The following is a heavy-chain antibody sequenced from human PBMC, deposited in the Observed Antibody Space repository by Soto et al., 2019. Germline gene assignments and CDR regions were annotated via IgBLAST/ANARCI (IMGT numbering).Heavy chain of an antibody. D-gene: IGHD3-10*02. J-gene: IGHJ5*01. CDR2: ISPNSEKT. CDR1: GYTFSNFG. Sequence: ASVKVSCKASGYTFSNFGISWVRQAPGEGLEWMGWISPNSEKTKIAQRFQGRVTMTTDISTSTSYLELRGLTSDDTAVYYCARDVPHNWFDSWGPGTLVTVSS. CDR3: ARDVPHNWFDS. V-gene: IGHV1-18*01.